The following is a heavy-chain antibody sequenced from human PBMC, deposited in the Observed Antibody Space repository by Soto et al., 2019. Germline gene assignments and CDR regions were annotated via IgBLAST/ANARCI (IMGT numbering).Heavy chain of an antibody. CDR1: GYSFTSLD. CDR2: MQPSTGRT. CDR3: ARGVSAVVDY. D-gene: IGHD2-15*01. V-gene: IGHV1-8*01. J-gene: IGHJ4*02. Sequence: ASVRVSCKASGYSFTSLDINWVRQTAGQGLEWMGWMQPSTGRTGYAQKFQGRVTMTRDTSINTAYMELTTLTSDDTAFYYCARGVSAVVDYWGLGSVVTFSS.